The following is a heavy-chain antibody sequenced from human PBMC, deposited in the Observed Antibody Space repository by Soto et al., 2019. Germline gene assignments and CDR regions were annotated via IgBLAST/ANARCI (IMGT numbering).Heavy chain of an antibody. J-gene: IGHJ4*02. V-gene: IGHV3-74*01. Sequence: GGSLRLSCAASGFTFSSYWMHWVRQAPGKGLVWVARVKSDEGHTAYADSVKGRFSISRDNANNMLYLQMNSLRVEDTAVYYCAREGASLFWGQGTPVTVSS. CDR2: VKSDEGHT. CDR1: GFTFSSYW. CDR3: AREGASLF.